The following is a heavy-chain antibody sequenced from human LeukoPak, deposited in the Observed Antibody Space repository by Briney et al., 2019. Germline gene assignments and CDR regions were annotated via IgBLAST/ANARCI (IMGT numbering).Heavy chain of an antibody. V-gene: IGHV4-31*03. Sequence: SETLSLTCTVSGGSISSGGYYWSWIRQHPGKGLEWIGYIYYSGSTYYNPSLKSRVTISVDTSKNQFSLKLSSVTAADTAVYHCARVGVVNIDYWGQGTLVTVSS. D-gene: IGHD3-3*01. CDR2: IYYSGST. J-gene: IGHJ4*02. CDR1: GGSISSGGYY. CDR3: ARVGVVNIDY.